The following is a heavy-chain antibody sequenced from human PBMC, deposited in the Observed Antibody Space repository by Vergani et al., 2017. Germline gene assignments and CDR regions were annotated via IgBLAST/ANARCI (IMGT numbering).Heavy chain of an antibody. J-gene: IGHJ4*02. D-gene: IGHD5-12*01. Sequence: QVQLVESGGGEVQPGRSLRLSCSAAGFPFSDYGVHWVRQAPGKGLEWVSTITYNGGRTYYADSVTGRFTISRDNSKNTLFLQLKTLRAEDTGVYYCAKDYNIMGALHYWGQGTLVAVSS. CDR3: AKDYNIMGALHY. V-gene: IGHV3-NL1*01. CDR1: GFPFSDYG. CDR2: ITYNGGRT.